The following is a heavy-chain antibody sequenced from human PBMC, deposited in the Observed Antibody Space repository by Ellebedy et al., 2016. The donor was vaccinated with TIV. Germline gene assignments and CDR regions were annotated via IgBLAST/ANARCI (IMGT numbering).Heavy chain of an antibody. CDR2: IYYGGST. CDR3: ARGLARDY. CDR1: GGSISSSSHY. J-gene: IGHJ4*02. Sequence: MPGGSLRLSCTVSGGSISSSSHYWGWIRQPPGKGLEWIGNIYYGGSTYYNPSLKSRVTISVDTSKNQFSLNLSSVTAADTAVYYCARGLARDYWGQGTLVTVSS. V-gene: IGHV4-39*07.